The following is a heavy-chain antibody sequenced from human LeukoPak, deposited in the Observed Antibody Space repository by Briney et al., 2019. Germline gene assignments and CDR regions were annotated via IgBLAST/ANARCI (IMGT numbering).Heavy chain of an antibody. CDR2: IYYSGST. D-gene: IGHD2-15*01. CDR1: GGSISSSSYY. CDR3: ARNDVVAASFDP. Sequence: SETLSLTCTVSGGSISSSSYYWGWIRQPPGKGLEWIGSIYYSGSTNYNPSLKSRVTISVDTSKNQFSLKLSSVTAADTAVYYCARNDVVAASFDPWGQGTLVTVSS. V-gene: IGHV4-39*07. J-gene: IGHJ5*02.